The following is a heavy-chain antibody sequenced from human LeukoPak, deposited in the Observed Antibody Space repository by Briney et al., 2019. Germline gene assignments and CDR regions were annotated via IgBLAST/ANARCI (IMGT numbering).Heavy chain of an antibody. CDR3: ARDNGIAAADY. Sequence: GGSLRLSCAASGFTFSSYAMSWVRQAPGKGLEWVSVIYSGGSTYYADSVKGRFTISRDNSKNTLYLQMNSLRAEDTAVYYCARDNGIAAADYWGQGTLVTVSS. CDR1: GFTFSSYA. D-gene: IGHD6-13*01. V-gene: IGHV3-66*01. J-gene: IGHJ4*02. CDR2: IYSGGST.